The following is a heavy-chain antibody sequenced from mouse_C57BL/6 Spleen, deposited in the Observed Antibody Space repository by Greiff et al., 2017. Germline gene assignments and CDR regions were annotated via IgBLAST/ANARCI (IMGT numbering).Heavy chain of an antibody. Sequence: QVHVKQPGAELVKPGASVKLSCKASGYTFTSYWMHWVKQRPGQGLEWIGMIHPNSGSTNYNEKFKSKATLTVDKSSSTAYMQLSSLTSEDSAVYYCARVGSSYRNFDYWGQGTTLTVSS. J-gene: IGHJ2*01. V-gene: IGHV1-64*01. CDR3: ARVGSSYRNFDY. CDR2: IHPNSGST. D-gene: IGHD1-1*01. CDR1: GYTFTSYW.